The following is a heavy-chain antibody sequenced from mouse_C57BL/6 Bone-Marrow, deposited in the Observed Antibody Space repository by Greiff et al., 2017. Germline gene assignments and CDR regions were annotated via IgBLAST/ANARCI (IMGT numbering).Heavy chain of an antibody. D-gene: IGHD2-4*01. Sequence: QVQLQQPGAELVKPGASVKLSCKASGYTFTSYWMHWVKQRPGRGLEWIGRIDPNSGGTKYNEKFKSKATLTVDKPSSTAYMQLSSLTSEESAVYYGARSRRLRRGGAMDYWGQGTSVTVSS. CDR1: GYTFTSYW. J-gene: IGHJ4*01. CDR2: IDPNSGGT. V-gene: IGHV1-72*01. CDR3: ARSRRLRRGGAMDY.